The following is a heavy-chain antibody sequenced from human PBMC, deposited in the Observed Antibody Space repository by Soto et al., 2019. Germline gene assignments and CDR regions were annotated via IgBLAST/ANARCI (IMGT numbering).Heavy chain of an antibody. D-gene: IGHD3-22*01. CDR2: IDPSDSQT. CDR1: GYTFTIYW. J-gene: IGHJ4*02. Sequence: GESLKISCQVSGYTFTIYWIGWVRQKPGKGLEWMGRIDPSDSQTYYSPSFRGHVTISATKSITTVFLQWSSLRASDTAMYYCARQIYDSDTGPNFQYYFDSWGQGTPVTVSS. V-gene: IGHV5-10-1*01. CDR3: ARQIYDSDTGPNFQYYFDS.